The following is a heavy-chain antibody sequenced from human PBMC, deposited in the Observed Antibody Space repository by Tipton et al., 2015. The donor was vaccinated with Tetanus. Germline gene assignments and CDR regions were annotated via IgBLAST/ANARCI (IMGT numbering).Heavy chain of an antibody. D-gene: IGHD2/OR15-2a*01. J-gene: IGHJ4*02. Sequence: TLSLTCTVSGGSVSSGNYYWSWIRQPPGKELDWIGYIYYSGGTNYNPSLKSRVTISADTTKKQFSLNLRSVTAADTAVYYCAGLPGGGGYAAHHYCLRWGQGTLVAVAS. V-gene: IGHV4-61*01. CDR3: AGLPGGGGYAAHHYCLR. CDR2: IYYSGGT. CDR1: GGSVSSGNYY.